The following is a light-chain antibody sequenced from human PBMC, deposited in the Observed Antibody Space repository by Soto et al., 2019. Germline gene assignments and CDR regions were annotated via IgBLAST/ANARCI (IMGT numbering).Light chain of an antibody. Sequence: IQITQSPSSLSASLGDRVTITCPTSQSINIYLNWYQQKVGEPPRLLIFGASNLQSGVPSRFSGSGSGTEFTLIISSLQPDDFATYYCQQYNSYSWTFGQGPRWIS. CDR1: QSINIY. V-gene: IGKV1-16*01. CDR3: QQYNSYSWT. CDR2: GAS. J-gene: IGKJ1*01.